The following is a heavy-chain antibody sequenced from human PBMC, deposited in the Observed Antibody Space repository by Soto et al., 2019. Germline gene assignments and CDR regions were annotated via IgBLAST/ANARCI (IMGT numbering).Heavy chain of an antibody. CDR1: GGSFSGYY. CDR3: ESGGAYDILTSYYDH. V-gene: IGHV4-34*01. CDR2: INHSGST. J-gene: IGHJ5*02. Sequence: PSETLSLTCAVYGGSFSGYYWSWIRQPPGKGLEWIGEINHSGSTNYNPSLKSRVTISVDTSKNQFSLKLSSVTAADTAVYYCESGGAYDILTSYYDHWGQGTLVTVSS. D-gene: IGHD3-9*01.